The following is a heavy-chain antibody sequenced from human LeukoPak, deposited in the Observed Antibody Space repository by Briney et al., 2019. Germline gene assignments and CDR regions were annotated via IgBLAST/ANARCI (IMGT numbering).Heavy chain of an antibody. CDR1: VFTFSSYA. CDR3: AKDLRQWLSYYCHI. V-gene: IGHV3-23*01. D-gene: IGHD6-19*01. CDR2: ISGSGGST. J-gene: IGHJ4*02. Sequence: GGSLRLSCAACVFTFSSYAMNCVRQAPGEGLEWVSTISGSGGSTYYADSVKGRFTISRDNSKNTLYLQMNSLRAEDTAVYYCAKDLRQWLSYYCHIWGQGTLVTVSS.